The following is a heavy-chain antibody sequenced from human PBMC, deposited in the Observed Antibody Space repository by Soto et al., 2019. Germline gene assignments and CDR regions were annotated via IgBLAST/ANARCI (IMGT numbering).Heavy chain of an antibody. CDR1: GGSISSYY. D-gene: IGHD3-16*01. CDR3: ARVGGGTRHYYYYYGMDV. V-gene: IGHV4-59*01. CDR2: IYYSGST. Sequence: SETLSLTCTASGGSISSYYWSWIRQPPGKGLEWIGYIYYSGSTNYNPSLKSRVTISVDTSKNQFSLKLSSVTAADTAVYYCARVGGGTRHYYYYYGMDVWGQGTTVTVSS. J-gene: IGHJ6*02.